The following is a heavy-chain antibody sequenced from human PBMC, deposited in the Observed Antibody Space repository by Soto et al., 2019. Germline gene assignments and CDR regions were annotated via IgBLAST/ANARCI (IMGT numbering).Heavy chain of an antibody. CDR3: ARDRHDFGRGYYHYYGMDV. CDR1: GFTFSSYS. CDR2: ISSSSSTI. D-gene: IGHD3-3*01. Sequence: GGSLRLSCAASGFTFSSYSMNWVRQAPGKGLEWVSYISSSSSTIYYADSVKGRFTISRDNAKNSLYLQMNSLRDEDTAVYYCARDRHDFGRGYYHYYGMDVWGQGTTVTVSS. J-gene: IGHJ6*02. V-gene: IGHV3-48*02.